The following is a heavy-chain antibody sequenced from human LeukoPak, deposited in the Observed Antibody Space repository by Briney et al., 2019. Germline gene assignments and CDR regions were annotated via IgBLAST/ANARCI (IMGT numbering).Heavy chain of an antibody. J-gene: IGHJ2*01. CDR2: MYYSGRT. CDR3: ARSSGYYWYFDL. D-gene: IGHD3-22*01. CDR1: GGSISPYY. Sequence: PSETLSLTCTVSGGSISPYYWSCIRQPPGEGLEWFGYMYYSGRTNYNPSLKSRVTISVGTSKNQFSLKLSSVTAADTAVYYCARSSGYYWYFDLWGRGTLVTVSS. V-gene: IGHV4-59*01.